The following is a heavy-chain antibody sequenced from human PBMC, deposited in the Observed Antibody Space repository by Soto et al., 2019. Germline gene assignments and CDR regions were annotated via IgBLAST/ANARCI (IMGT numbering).Heavy chain of an antibody. J-gene: IGHJ4*02. Sequence: EVQLLESGGGLVQPGGSLRLSCVASGFTFSRYAMSWVRQAPGKGLEWVSGISGNGDFTYYADSVMGRFTISRDNSKNTLSLQMNSLIAEDTALYYCAKGFDFWSGPPFDYWGQGTLVTVSS. CDR1: GFTFSRYA. CDR2: ISGNGDFT. V-gene: IGHV3-23*01. CDR3: AKGFDFWSGPPFDY. D-gene: IGHD3-3*01.